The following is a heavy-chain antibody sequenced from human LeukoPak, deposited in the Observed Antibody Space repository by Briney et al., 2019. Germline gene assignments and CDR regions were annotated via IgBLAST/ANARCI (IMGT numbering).Heavy chain of an antibody. V-gene: IGHV2-70*11. D-gene: IGHD6-6*01. CDR2: IDWDDAK. CDR3: ARLYSNSSGLFDS. J-gene: IGHJ4*02. Sequence: ESGPALVKPTQTLTLTCTFSGFSLSTSGMCVNWIRQSPGKALEWLARIDWDDAKHCSTSLKTRLTVSKDTSKNQVVLTMTNMDPVDTATYYCARLYSNSSGLFDSWGQGTLVTVSS. CDR1: GFSLSTSGMC.